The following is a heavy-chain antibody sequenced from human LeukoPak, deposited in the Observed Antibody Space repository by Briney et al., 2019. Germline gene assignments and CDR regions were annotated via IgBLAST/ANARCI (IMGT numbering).Heavy chain of an antibody. CDR1: GGSISSYY. CDR3: ARDIKDCSGGSCYIPSDAFDI. J-gene: IGHJ3*02. Sequence: ASETLSLTCTVSGGSISSYYWGWIRQPPGKGLEWIGSIYHSGSTYYNPSLKSRVTISVDTSKNQFSLKLSSVTAADTAVYYCARDIKDCSGGSCYIPSDAFDIWGQGTMVTVSS. CDR2: IYHSGST. V-gene: IGHV4-38-2*02. D-gene: IGHD2-15*01.